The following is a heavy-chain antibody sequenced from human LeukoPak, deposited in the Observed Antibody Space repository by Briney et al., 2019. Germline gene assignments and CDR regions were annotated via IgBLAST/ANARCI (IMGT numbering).Heavy chain of an antibody. CDR3: ARGWTRGVAARPLDY. CDR1: GGSFSGYY. J-gene: IGHJ4*02. CDR2: INHSGST. D-gene: IGHD6-6*01. Sequence: SETLSLTCAVYGGSFSGYYWSWIRQPPGKGLEWIGEINHSGSTNYNPSLKSRVTISVDTSKNQFSLKLSSATAADTAVYYCARGWTRGVAARPLDYWGQGTLVTVSS. V-gene: IGHV4-34*01.